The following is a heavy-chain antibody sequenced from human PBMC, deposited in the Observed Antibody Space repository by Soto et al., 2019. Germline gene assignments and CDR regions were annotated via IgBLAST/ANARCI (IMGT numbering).Heavy chain of an antibody. CDR3: AKGACLGY. V-gene: IGHV3-23*01. CDR2: VRGRDGST. J-gene: IGHJ4*02. CDR1: GFTFTTFD. Sequence: EVQLLESGGGLVQPGASLRLSCAASGFTFTTFDMSWARQAPGKGLEWVSVVRGRDGSTSYADSLKGRFTISKDSSKNTLYLQMNSLRAEDTAVYYCAKGACLGYWGQGTLVTVSS.